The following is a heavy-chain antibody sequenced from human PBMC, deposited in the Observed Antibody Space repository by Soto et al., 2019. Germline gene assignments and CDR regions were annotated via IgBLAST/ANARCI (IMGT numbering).Heavy chain of an antibody. D-gene: IGHD1-1*01. CDR2: ISYDGRNK. Sequence: QVQLVESGGGVVQPGRSLRLSCAASGFTFSSYGMHWVRQAPGKVLEWVAVISYDGRNKYYADSVKGRFTISRDTSKKTLYLQMNSLRAEDTAVYYCATRRDVYNYPSAFDIWGQGTMVTVSS. V-gene: IGHV3-30*03. J-gene: IGHJ3*02. CDR3: ATRRDVYNYPSAFDI. CDR1: GFTFSSYG.